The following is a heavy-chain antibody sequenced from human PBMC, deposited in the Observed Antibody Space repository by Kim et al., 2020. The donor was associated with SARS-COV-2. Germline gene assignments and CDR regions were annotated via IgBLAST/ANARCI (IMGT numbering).Heavy chain of an antibody. V-gene: IGHV3-48*02. CDR3: ARDRSSSWSEPNWFDP. Sequence: SGKGRFTISRDNAKNSLYLQMNSLRDEDTAVYYCARDRSSSWSEPNWFDPWGQGTLVTVSS. D-gene: IGHD6-13*01. J-gene: IGHJ5*02.